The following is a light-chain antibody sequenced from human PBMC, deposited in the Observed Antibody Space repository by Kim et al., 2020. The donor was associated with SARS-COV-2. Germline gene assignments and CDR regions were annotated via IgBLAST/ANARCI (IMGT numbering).Light chain of an antibody. Sequence: ASITFSGHRLGDKFVCRYQQKPGRSPVVVIYQDTKRPSGIPERFSGSNSGNTATLTISETQAMDEADYYCQVWDSTTTVFGGGTQLTVL. CDR1: RLGDKF. CDR3: QVWDSTTTV. CDR2: QDT. J-gene: IGLJ2*01. V-gene: IGLV3-1*01.